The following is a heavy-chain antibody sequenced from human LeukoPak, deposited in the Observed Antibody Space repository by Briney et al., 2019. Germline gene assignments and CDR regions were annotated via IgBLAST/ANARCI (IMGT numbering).Heavy chain of an antibody. J-gene: IGHJ2*01. CDR1: GYTFINYG. CDR2: ISGYNGNT. Sequence: ASVKVSCKASGYTFINYGFTWVRQAPGQGLEWMGWISGYNGNTNYLQKFQGRVTMTTDTSTNTVYMELRSLSSDDTAVYYCARVSTNSRVGGYDPQWYFDLWGRGTLVTVS. CDR3: ARVSTNSRVGGYDPQWYFDL. D-gene: IGHD5-12*01. V-gene: IGHV1-18*04.